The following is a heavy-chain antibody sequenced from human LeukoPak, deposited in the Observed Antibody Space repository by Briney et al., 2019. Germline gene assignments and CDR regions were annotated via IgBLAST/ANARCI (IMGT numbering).Heavy chain of an antibody. CDR1: GFTFSSYS. J-gene: IGHJ4*02. CDR3: ARGAPEGCSGDSCYSLGLTHLNY. Sequence: PGGSLRLSCAASGFTFSSYSMNWVRQAPGKGLEWVSSISSSSSYIYYADSVKGRFTISRDNAKNSLYLQMNSLRAEDTAVYYCARGAPEGCSGDSCYSLGLTHLNYWGQGTLVTVSS. CDR2: ISSSSSYI. V-gene: IGHV3-21*01. D-gene: IGHD2-15*01.